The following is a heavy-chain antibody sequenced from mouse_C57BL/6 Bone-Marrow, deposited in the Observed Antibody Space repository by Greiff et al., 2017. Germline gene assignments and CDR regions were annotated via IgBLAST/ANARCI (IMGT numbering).Heavy chain of an antibody. CDR1: GYTFTDYE. CDR2: IDPETGGT. Sequence: QVQLQQSGAELVRPGASVTLSCKASGYTFTDYEMHWVKQTPVHGLEWIGAIDPETGGTAYNQKFKGKAILTADKSSSTAYMELRSLTSEDSAVYYCTRCDGYYAWYFDVWGTGTTVTVSS. CDR3: TRCDGYYAWYFDV. V-gene: IGHV1-15*01. D-gene: IGHD2-3*01. J-gene: IGHJ1*03.